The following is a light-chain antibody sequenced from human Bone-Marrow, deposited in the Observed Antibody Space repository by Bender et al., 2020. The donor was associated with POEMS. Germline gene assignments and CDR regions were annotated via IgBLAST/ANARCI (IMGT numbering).Light chain of an antibody. J-gene: IGLJ2*01. CDR2: DVS. CDR1: SSDVGSYNL. Sequence: QSALTQPASVSGSPGQSITISCTGTSSDVGSYNLVSWYQQHPGKAPKLMIYDVSDRPSGVSNRFSGSKSGNTASLTISGLQAADEADYYCASYTTRSLVGVFGGGTKLTVL. CDR3: ASYTTRSLVGV. V-gene: IGLV2-14*02.